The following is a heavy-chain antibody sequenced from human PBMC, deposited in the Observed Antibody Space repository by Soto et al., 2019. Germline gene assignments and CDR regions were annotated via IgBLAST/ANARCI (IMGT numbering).Heavy chain of an antibody. V-gene: IGHV3-30-3*01. Sequence: GGALRLSCVAAGFRFDTFAMFWVQQAPGKGLEWVAFIASDGSNEHFADSVEGRFTISRDNSKNTLFLQMSSLRPDDTAVYYCARELYGDYSPPFYFDHWGQGALVTAS. CDR2: IASDGSNE. CDR1: GFRFDTFA. D-gene: IGHD4-17*01. J-gene: IGHJ4*02. CDR3: ARELYGDYSPPFYFDH.